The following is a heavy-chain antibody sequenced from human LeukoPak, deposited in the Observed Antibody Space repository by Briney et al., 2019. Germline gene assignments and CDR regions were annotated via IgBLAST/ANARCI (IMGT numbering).Heavy chain of an antibody. CDR2: ISSSSSYI. J-gene: IGHJ4*02. CDR1: GFTFSSYS. D-gene: IGHD4/OR15-4a*01. Sequence: PGGSLRLSCAASGFTFSSYSMNWVRQAPGKWLEWVSSISSSSSYIYYADSVKGRVTISRDNAKNSLYLQMNSLRAEDTAVYYCARVFGAGYSDYWGQGTLVTVSS. CDR3: ARVFGAGYSDY. V-gene: IGHV3-21*01.